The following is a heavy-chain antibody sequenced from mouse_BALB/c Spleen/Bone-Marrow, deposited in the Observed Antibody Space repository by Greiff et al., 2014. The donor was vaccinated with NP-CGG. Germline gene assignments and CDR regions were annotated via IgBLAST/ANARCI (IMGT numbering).Heavy chain of an antibody. CDR1: GHSFTGYN. CDR3: TRSRAYFRDWFAY. D-gene: IGHD2-14*01. CDR2: IDPYYGTT. V-gene: IGHV1-39*01. J-gene: IGHJ3*01. Sequence: EVKLMESGPELEKPGASVKISCKASGHSFTGYNMNWVKQSHGKSLEWIGNIDPYYGTTTFNQKSKDKATLTVDKSSSTAYMQLKSLTSEDSAVYYCTRSRAYFRDWFAYWGQGTLVTVSA.